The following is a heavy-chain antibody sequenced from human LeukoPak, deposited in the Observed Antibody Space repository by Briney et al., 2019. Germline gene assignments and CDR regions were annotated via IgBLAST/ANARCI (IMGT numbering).Heavy chain of an antibody. Sequence: SETLSLTCTVSAGSISSHYWSWLRQPPGKGLEWIGYLYYSGSTSYNPSLKSRVTISVETSKNQFSLKLTSVTAAVTAVYYCARVWPDSSGYYYWFDHWGQGTLVTVSS. CDR1: AGSISSHY. CDR3: ARVWPDSSGYYYWFDH. D-gene: IGHD3-22*01. CDR2: LYYSGST. V-gene: IGHV4-59*11. J-gene: IGHJ5*02.